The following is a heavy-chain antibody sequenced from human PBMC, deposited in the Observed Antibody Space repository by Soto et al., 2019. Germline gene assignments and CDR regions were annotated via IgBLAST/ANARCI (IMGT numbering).Heavy chain of an antibody. CDR1: GYTFTSYG. J-gene: IGHJ6*03. V-gene: IGHV1-8*02. D-gene: IGHD3-3*01. CDR3: ARGLRVGIMSAYCMDV. Sequence: ASVKVSCKASGYTFTSYGINWVRQATGQGLEWMGWMNPNSGNTGYAQRFQGRVTMTRDTSISTAYMELSSLRSEDTAVYYCARGLRVGIMSAYCMDVWGKGTTVPVSS. CDR2: MNPNSGNT.